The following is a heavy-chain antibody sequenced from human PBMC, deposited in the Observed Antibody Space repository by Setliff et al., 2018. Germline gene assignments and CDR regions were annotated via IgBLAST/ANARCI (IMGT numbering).Heavy chain of an antibody. V-gene: IGHV4-59*01. J-gene: IGHJ6*02. Sequence: PSETLSLTCTVSGGSTNNYHWTWIRQPAGKGLECIGYIQKSGSANYKPSLMSRVTISVDTSRNQFSLKLRSVTAADTAVYYCARLSWDGLRYYGLDVWGQGATVTVSS. CDR1: GGSTNNYH. CDR2: IQKSGSA. CDR3: ARLSWDGLRYYGLDV. D-gene: IGHD3-10*01.